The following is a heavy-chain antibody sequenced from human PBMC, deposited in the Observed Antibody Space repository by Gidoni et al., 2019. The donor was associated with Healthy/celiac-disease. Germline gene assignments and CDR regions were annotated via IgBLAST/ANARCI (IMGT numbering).Heavy chain of an antibody. CDR1: GYSFTSYW. V-gene: IGHV5-51*01. CDR2: IYPGDSDT. J-gene: IGHJ3*02. Sequence: EVQLVQSGAEVKKPGESLKISCKGSGYSFTSYWIGWVRQMPGKGLEWMGIIYPGDSDTRYSPSFQGQVTISADKSISTAYLQWSSLKASDTAMYYCARLSSIAARSRVYAFDIWGQGTMVTVSS. CDR3: ARLSSIAARSRVYAFDI. D-gene: IGHD6-6*01.